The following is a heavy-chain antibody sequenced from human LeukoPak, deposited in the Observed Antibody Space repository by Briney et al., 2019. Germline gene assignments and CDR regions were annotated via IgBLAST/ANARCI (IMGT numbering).Heavy chain of an antibody. J-gene: IGHJ3*02. D-gene: IGHD2-2*02. CDR1: GGSFSGYY. V-gene: IGHV4-34*01. CDR3: ARACRFSTSCYTGAFDI. Sequence: PSETLSLTCAVYGGSFSGYYWSWIRQPPGKGLEWIGEINHSGSTNYNPSLKSRVTISVDTSKNQFSLKLSSVTAADTAVYYCARACRFSTSCYTGAFDIWGQGTMVTVSS. CDR2: INHSGST.